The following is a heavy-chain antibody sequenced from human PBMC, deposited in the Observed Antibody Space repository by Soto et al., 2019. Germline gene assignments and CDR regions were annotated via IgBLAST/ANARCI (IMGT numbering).Heavy chain of an antibody. J-gene: IGHJ4*02. V-gene: IGHV1-69*01. CDR2: IIAYYNTI. D-gene: IGHD6-13*01. CDR3: ASGARSWYDYFFHS. CDR1: EGTFNSYA. Sequence: QAQVVQSGAEVRKPGSSVKLSCKASEGTFNSYAIAWVRQAPGQGLEWMGGIIAYYNTINYAQNFQDRVTITGDDSTNTVYMELRSRRSGDTAVYFCASGARSWYDYFFHSWAQGKLVTVSS.